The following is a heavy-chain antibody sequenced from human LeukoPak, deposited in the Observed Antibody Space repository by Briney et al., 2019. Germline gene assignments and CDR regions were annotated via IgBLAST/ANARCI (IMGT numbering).Heavy chain of an antibody. J-gene: IGHJ5*02. D-gene: IGHD3-22*01. Sequence: SETLSLTCAVYGGSFSGYYWSWIRQPPGKGLEWIGEINHSGSTNYNPSLKSRVTISVDTSKNQFSLKLSSVTAADTAVYYCARGRDSSGYNWFDPWGQGTLVTVSS. V-gene: IGHV4-34*01. CDR1: GGSFSGYY. CDR2: INHSGST. CDR3: ARGRDSSGYNWFDP.